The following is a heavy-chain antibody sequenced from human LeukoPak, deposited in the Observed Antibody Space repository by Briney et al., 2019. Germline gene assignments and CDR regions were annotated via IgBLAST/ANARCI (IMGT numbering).Heavy chain of an antibody. CDR2: INPNSGGT. V-gene: IGHV1-2*02. J-gene: IGHJ4*02. CDR3: ARPRGYSSSDFDY. D-gene: IGHD6-6*01. Sequence: ASVKVSCKASGYTFTGYYMHWVRQAPGQGLEWMGWINPNSGGTNYAQKFQGRVTMTRDTSISTAYMELSRLRSDDTAVYYCARPRGYSSSDFDYWGQGTLVIVSS. CDR1: GYTFTGYY.